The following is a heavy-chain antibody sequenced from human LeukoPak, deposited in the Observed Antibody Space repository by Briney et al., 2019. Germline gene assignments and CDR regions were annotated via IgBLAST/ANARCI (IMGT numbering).Heavy chain of an antibody. D-gene: IGHD5-18*01. V-gene: IGHV3-23*01. CDR3: AKDLGYSYGHGDY. J-gene: IGHJ4*02. CDR1: GFTFSSYG. CDR2: VSGSGGST. Sequence: GGSLRLSCVASGFTFSSYGMTWVRQAPGKGLEWVSAVSGSGGSTYNADSVKGRFTISRDNSKNTLYLQMNSLRADDTAVYYCAKDLGYSYGHGDYWGQGTLVTVSS.